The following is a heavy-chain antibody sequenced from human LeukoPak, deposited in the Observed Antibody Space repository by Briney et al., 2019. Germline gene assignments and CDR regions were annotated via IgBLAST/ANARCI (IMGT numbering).Heavy chain of an antibody. Sequence: PSETLSLTCTVSGGSISSYYWSWIRQPPGKGLEWIGYIYYSGSTNYNPSLKSRVTISVDTSKNQFSLKLSSVTAADTAVYYCARGGASSSPWGQGTLVTVSS. CDR2: IYYSGST. CDR3: ARGGASSSP. V-gene: IGHV4-59*01. J-gene: IGHJ5*02. D-gene: IGHD6-13*01. CDR1: GGSISSYY.